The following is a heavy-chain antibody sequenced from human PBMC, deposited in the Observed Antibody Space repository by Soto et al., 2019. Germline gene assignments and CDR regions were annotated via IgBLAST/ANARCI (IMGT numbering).Heavy chain of an antibody. D-gene: IGHD3-9*01. CDR3: ARGELRYFDWLFSFDY. CDR2: TYYRSKWYN. CDR1: GDSVSSNSAA. Sequence: SETLSLTCAISGDSVSSNSAAWNWIRHSPSRGLEWLGRTYYRSKWYNDYAVSVKSRITINPDTSKNQFSLQLNSVTPEDTAVYYCARGELRYFDWLFSFDYWGQGTLVTVSS. J-gene: IGHJ4*02. V-gene: IGHV6-1*01.